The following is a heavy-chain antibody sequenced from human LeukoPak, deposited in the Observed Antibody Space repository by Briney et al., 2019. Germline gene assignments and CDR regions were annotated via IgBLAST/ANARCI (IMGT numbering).Heavy chain of an antibody. CDR3: ARINYGDYAEGAFDI. J-gene: IGHJ3*02. D-gene: IGHD4-17*01. CDR1: GASISALY. V-gene: IGHV4-59*08. CDR2: TYYSGRP. Sequence: SETLSLTCAVYGASISALYWGWIRQSPGKGLEWIGYTYYSGRPTYNPSLKSRVTISLDTSKNQISLRVNSVTAADTAVYYCARINYGDYAEGAFDIWGQGTLVTVSS.